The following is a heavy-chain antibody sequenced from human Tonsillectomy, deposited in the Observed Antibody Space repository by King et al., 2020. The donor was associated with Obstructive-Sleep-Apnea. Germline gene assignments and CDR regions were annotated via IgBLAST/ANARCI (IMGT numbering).Heavy chain of an antibody. CDR3: ARDWCSTSCYWVPTLFASYGMDV. Sequence: VQLVESGGGVVQPGRSLRLSCAASGFTFSSYAMHWVRQAPGKGLEWVAVISYDGSNKYYADSVKGRFTISRDNSKNTLYLQMNSLRAEDTAVYYCARDWCSTSCYWVPTLFASYGMDVWGQGTTVTVSS. CDR2: ISYDGSNK. CDR1: GFTFSSYA. D-gene: IGHD2-2*01. V-gene: IGHV3-30-3*01. J-gene: IGHJ6*02.